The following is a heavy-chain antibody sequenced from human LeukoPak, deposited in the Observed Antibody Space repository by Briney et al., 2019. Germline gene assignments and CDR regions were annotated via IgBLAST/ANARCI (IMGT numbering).Heavy chain of an antibody. J-gene: IGHJ4*02. CDR1: GFTFSSYW. D-gene: IGHD5-24*01. CDR3: ARTIAVFGPYYFDY. CDR2: IKQDGSEK. Sequence: GGSLRLSCAASGFTFSSYWMSWVRQAPGKGLEWVANIKQDGSEKYYVDSVKGRFTISRDNAKNSLHLQMNSLRAEDTGVYYCARTIAVFGPYYFDYWGQGTLATVSS. V-gene: IGHV3-7*04.